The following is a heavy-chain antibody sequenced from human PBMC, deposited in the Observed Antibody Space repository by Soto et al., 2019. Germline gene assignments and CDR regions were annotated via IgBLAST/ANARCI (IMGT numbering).Heavy chain of an antibody. CDR3: ARGWGLVFDY. CDR2: IYYSGST. D-gene: IGHD2-21*02. Sequence: QVQLQESGPGLVKPSETLSLTCTVSGGSISSNYWSWIRQPPGKGLEWIGYIYYSGSTNYNPSLKSRVTISVDTSKNQFSLKLSSVSAADTAVYYCARGWGLVFDYWGQGTLVTVSS. J-gene: IGHJ4*02. V-gene: IGHV4-59*01. CDR1: GGSISSNY.